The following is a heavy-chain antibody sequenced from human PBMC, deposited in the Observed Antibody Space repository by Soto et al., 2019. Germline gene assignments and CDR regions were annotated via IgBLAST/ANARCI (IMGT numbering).Heavy chain of an antibody. J-gene: IGHJ4*02. CDR1: GFTFSSYG. CDR2: ISYDGSNK. Sequence: PGGSLRLSCAASGFTFSSYGMHWVRQAPGKGLECVAVISYDGSNKYYADSVKGRFTISRDNSKNTLYLQMNSLRAEDTAVYYCAKGGGEQWLEEKNFDYWGQGTLVTVSS. CDR3: AKGGGEQWLEEKNFDY. D-gene: IGHD6-19*01. V-gene: IGHV3-30*18.